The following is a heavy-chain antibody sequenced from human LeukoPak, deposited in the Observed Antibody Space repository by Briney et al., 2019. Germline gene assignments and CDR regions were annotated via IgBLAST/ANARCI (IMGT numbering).Heavy chain of an antibody. J-gene: IGHJ4*02. Sequence: PGGSLTLSCAASGFTFSSYAMSWVPQAPGKGLVWVSAISGSGGSTYYADPVKGRFTISRDNSKNTLYLQMNSLRAEDTAVYYCAKVMSGYDSDWGQGTLVTVSS. D-gene: IGHD5-12*01. CDR3: AKVMSGYDSD. CDR2: ISGSGGST. CDR1: GFTFSSYA. V-gene: IGHV3-23*01.